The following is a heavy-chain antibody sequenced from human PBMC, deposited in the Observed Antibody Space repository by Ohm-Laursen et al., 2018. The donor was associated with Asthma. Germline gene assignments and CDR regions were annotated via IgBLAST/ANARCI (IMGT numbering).Heavy chain of an antibody. Sequence: GSLRLSCTASGFTFSTYAMNWVRQVPGKGREWVSSITFSGEHTYYADSVKGRFTISRDNSKNTLYLQMNSLRAEDTAVYYCARDLGRILSLGYFDYWGQGTLVTVSS. J-gene: IGHJ4*02. CDR3: ARDLGRILSLGYFDY. D-gene: IGHD2-15*01. CDR1: GFTFSTYA. V-gene: IGHV3-23*01. CDR2: ITFSGEHT.